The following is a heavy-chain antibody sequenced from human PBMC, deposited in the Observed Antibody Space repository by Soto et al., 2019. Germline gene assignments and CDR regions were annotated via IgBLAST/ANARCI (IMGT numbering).Heavy chain of an antibody. CDR1: GYSFTAYY. CDR3: ARIGDFARELVA. D-gene: IGHD1-7*01. CDR2: MNPNSGVT. Sequence: ASVKVSCKASGYSFTAYYMHWVRQAPGQGLEWMGWMNPNSGVTNYAQKFQDRVTMTRDTSITTAYMELDRLKSDDTAVYYCARIGDFARELVAWGQGTLVTSPQ. V-gene: IGHV1-2*02. J-gene: IGHJ5*02.